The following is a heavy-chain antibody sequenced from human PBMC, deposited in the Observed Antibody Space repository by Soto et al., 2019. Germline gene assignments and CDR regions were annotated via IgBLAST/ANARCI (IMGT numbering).Heavy chain of an antibody. V-gene: IGHV3-33*01. CDR1: GFTFSSYC. Sequence: GGSLRLSCAAAGFTFSSYCMHWVRQAPGKGLERVGGIWYDGSNKYYADSVKGQFTISRDNSKNTLYLQMNSLRAEDTAVYYCARSGYCSSTSCYSSYYGMDVWGQGTTVTVSS. D-gene: IGHD2-2*01. CDR2: IWYDGSNK. CDR3: ARSGYCSSTSCYSSYYGMDV. J-gene: IGHJ6*02.